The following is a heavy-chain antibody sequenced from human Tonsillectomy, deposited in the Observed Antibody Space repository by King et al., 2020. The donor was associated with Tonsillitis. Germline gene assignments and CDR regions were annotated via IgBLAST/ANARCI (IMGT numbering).Heavy chain of an antibody. V-gene: IGHV3-23*04. D-gene: IGHD3-16*01. Sequence: VQLVESGGGLVQPGGSLRLSCAASGFIFSSYAMSWVRQAPGKGLEWVSSISGGGDNSYYTDSVKGRFTISRVDSKNTLYLQINSLRAEDTAVYYCAKNSYISSFGMDAWGQGTTVTVSS. CDR3: AKNSYISSFGMDA. CDR2: ISGGGDNS. CDR1: GFIFSSYA. J-gene: IGHJ6*02.